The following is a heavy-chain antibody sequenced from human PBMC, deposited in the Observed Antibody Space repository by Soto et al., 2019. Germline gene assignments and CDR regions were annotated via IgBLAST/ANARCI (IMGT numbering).Heavy chain of an antibody. CDR2: INHSGST. V-gene: IGHV4-34*01. D-gene: IGHD3-3*01. Sequence: TSETLSLTCAVYGGSFSGYYWSWIRQPPGKGLEWIGEINHSGSTNYNPSLKSRVTISVDTSKNQFSLKLSSVTAADTAVYYCARRLYDFWSGYYKWFDPWGQGTLVTVSS. J-gene: IGHJ5*02. CDR3: ARRLYDFWSGYYKWFDP. CDR1: GGSFSGYY.